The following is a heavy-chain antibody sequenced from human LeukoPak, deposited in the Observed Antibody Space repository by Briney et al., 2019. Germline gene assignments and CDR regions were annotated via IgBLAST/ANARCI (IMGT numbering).Heavy chain of an antibody. CDR3: ARAIGSFPAGWFDP. CDR2: INPNSGGT. J-gene: IGHJ5*02. D-gene: IGHD3-10*01. CDR1: GYTFTGYY. Sequence: GASVKVPCKASGYTFTGYYMHWVRQAPGQGLEWMGWINPNSGGTNYAQKFQGRVTMTRDTSISTAYMELSRLRSDDTAVYYCARAIGSFPAGWFDPWGQGTLVTVSS. V-gene: IGHV1-2*02.